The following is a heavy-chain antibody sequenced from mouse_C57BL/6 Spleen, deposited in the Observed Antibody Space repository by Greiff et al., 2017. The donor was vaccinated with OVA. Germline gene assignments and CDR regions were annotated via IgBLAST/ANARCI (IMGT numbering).Heavy chain of an antibody. CDR3: ARFYDGYY. V-gene: IGHV1-54*01. CDR2: INPGSGGT. D-gene: IGHD2-3*01. Sequence: VQLQESGAELVRPGTSVKVSCKASGYAFTNYLIEWVKQRPGQGLEWIGVINPGSGGTNYNEKFKGKATLTADKSSSTAYMQLSSLTSEDSAVYFCARFYDGYYWGQGTLVTVSA. J-gene: IGHJ3*01. CDR1: GYAFTNYL.